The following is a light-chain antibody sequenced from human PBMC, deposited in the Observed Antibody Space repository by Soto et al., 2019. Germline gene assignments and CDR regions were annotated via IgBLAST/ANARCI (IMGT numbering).Light chain of an antibody. J-gene: IGLJ2*01. V-gene: IGLV2-14*01. CDR3: TSHTTNFCV. Sequence: QSVLTQPASVSRSPGQSITISCTGASSDFGGYSYVSWYQLHPGKTPKLVIYEVSNRPPGVSHRFSGSKSGDTASLTISGLQIDEQADYYCTSHTTNFCVFGGGTHLTV. CDR2: EVS. CDR1: SSDFGGYSY.